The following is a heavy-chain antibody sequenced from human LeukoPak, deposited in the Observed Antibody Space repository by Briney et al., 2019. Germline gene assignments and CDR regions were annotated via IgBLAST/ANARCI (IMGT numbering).Heavy chain of an antibody. J-gene: IGHJ3*02. Sequence: SETLSLTCTVSGGSISSYYWSWIRQPPGKRLEWIGYIYYSGSTSYNPSLKSRVTISVDTSKNQISLKLSSVTAADTAVYYCARDLGVMVRAFDIWGQGTMVTVSS. CDR2: IYYSGST. D-gene: IGHD5-18*01. V-gene: IGHV4-59*01. CDR1: GGSISSYY. CDR3: ARDLGVMVRAFDI.